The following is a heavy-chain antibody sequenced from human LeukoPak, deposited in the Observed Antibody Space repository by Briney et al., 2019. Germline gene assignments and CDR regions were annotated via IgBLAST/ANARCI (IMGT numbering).Heavy chain of an antibody. V-gene: IGHV1-46*01. J-gene: IGHJ6*02. CDR2: INPSGGST. CDR3: ARVSGDSYGMDV. CDR1: GYTFTSDY. Sequence: ASVKVSCKASGYTFTSDYIHWVRQAPGQGLEWMGIINPSGGSTRYTQKFQGRVTMTRDTSTSTVYMDPSSLRSDDTAVYYCARVSGDSYGMDVWGQGTTVTVSS. D-gene: IGHD3-10*01.